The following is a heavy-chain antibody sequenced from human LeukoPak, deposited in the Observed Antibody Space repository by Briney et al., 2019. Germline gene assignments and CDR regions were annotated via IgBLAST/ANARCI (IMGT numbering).Heavy chain of an antibody. CDR1: GGSISSDNYQ. D-gene: IGHD3-10*01. CDR2: INYSGST. Sequence: SETLSLTCTVSGGSISSDNYQWSWIRQPPGKGLEWIGYINYSGSTYYNPSLKSRVTISVDTSKNHFSLRLSSVTAADTAVYYCTRYGSGSTWFDPWGQGTLVTVSS. V-gene: IGHV4-30-4*01. CDR3: TRYGSGSTWFDP. J-gene: IGHJ5*02.